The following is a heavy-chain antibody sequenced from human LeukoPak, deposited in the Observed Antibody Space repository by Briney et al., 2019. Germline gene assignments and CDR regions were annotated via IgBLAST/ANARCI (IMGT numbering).Heavy chain of an antibody. J-gene: IGHJ4*02. Sequence: SETLSLTCTVSGGSISSSSHYWGWIRQPPGKGLEWIGSNSGITYHNPSLRSRVTISVDTSKNQFSLKLSSVTATDTAVYYCHFKYCSSSTCFYYFDYWGQGTLVTVSS. V-gene: IGHV4-39*01. CDR1: GGSISSSSHY. CDR2: NSGIT. CDR3: HFKYCSSSTCFYYFDY. D-gene: IGHD2-2*01.